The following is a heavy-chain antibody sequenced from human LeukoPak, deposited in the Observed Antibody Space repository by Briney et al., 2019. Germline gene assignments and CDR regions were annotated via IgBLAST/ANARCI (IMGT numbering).Heavy chain of an antibody. J-gene: IGHJ4*02. CDR2: ISSSGST. CDR3: ARELDYGGNTN. CDR1: GDSISSGDYY. Sequence: SETLSLTCTVSGDSISSGDYYWSWIRQPAGKGLEWIGRISSSGSTSYNPSLKSRVTISVDTSKNQFSLKLSSVTAADTAVYYCARELDYGGNTNWGQGTLVTVSS. V-gene: IGHV4-61*02. D-gene: IGHD4-23*01.